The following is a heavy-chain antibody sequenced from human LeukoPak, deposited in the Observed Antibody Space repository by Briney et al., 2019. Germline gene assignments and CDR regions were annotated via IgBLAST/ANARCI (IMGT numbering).Heavy chain of an antibody. Sequence: PSETLSLTCTVSGGSISSGDYYWSWIRQPPGKGLEWIGYIYYSGSTNYNPSLKSRVTISVDTSKNQFSLKLSSVTAADTAVYYCARERSSGYSYYYYMDVWGKGTTVTVSS. D-gene: IGHD3-22*01. CDR3: ARERSSGYSYYYYMDV. V-gene: IGHV4-61*08. CDR2: IYYSGST. J-gene: IGHJ6*03. CDR1: GGSISSGDYY.